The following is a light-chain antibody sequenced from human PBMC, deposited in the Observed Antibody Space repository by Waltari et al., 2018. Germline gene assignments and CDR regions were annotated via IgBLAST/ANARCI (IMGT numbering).Light chain of an antibody. J-gene: IGLJ2*01. Sequence: QSALTQPASVSGSPGQSITIPCTGTSSDVGGYKYVSWYQHHPGNAPKLMLYDVRTRPSGVSNRFAGSKSGTTASLTISGLQSEDEADYYCTSYTSSSSSAYVVFGGGTKLTVL. CDR2: DVR. V-gene: IGLV2-14*03. CDR1: SSDVGGYKY. CDR3: TSYTSSSSSAYVV.